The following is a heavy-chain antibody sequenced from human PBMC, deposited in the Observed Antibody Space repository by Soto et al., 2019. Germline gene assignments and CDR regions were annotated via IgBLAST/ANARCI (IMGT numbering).Heavy chain of an antibody. CDR3: GIDIWSSSTSSYAFDI. D-gene: IGHD2-2*01. V-gene: IGHV1-69*13. CDR1: GGTFSSYA. CDR2: IIPIFGTA. Sequence: ASVKVSCKASGGTFSSYAISWVRQAPGQGLEWMGGIIPIFGTAHYSLKFQGRVTNTADEYTSTAYMEPSSLRSKDTAVYYCGIDIWSSSTSSYAFDIWGQGTMVTVSS. J-gene: IGHJ3*02.